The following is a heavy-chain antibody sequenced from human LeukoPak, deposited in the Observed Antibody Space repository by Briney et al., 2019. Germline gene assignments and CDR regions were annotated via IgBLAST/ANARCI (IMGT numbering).Heavy chain of an antibody. CDR1: GGSISSYY. CDR2: IYYSGST. D-gene: IGHD6-13*01. CDR3: ASTHRRHIAAATYYYMDV. Sequence: SQTLSLTCTVSGGSISSYYWSWIRQPPGKGLEWIGYIYYSGSTNYNPSLKSRVTISVDTSKNQFSLKLSSVTAADTAVYYCASTHRRHIAAATYYYMDVWGKGTTVTISS. V-gene: IGHV4-59*01. J-gene: IGHJ6*03.